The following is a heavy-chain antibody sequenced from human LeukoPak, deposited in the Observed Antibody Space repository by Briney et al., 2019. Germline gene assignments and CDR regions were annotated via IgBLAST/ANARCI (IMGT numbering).Heavy chain of an antibody. D-gene: IGHD2/OR15-2a*01. CDR3: AKERRGFYMDV. CDR2: IGYDGSDT. V-gene: IGHV3-30*02. J-gene: IGHJ6*04. Sequence: GGSLRLSCAASGFTFSTYWMSWVRQAPGQGLEWVALIGYDGSDTRYVDSVKGRYTISRDNSKNTLYLQMNSLRAEDTALYYCAKERRGFYMDVWGKGTTVTVSS. CDR1: GFTFSTYW.